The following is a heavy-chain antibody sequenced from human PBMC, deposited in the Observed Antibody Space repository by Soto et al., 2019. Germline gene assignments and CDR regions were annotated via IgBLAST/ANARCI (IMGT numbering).Heavy chain of an antibody. V-gene: IGHV1-69*13. CDR1: GGTFSSYA. D-gene: IGHD2-15*01. J-gene: IGHJ6*02. CDR2: IIPIFGTA. CDR3: ARRCGGSCYSDYYYYGMDV. Sequence: SVKVSCKASGGTFSSYAISWGRQAPGQGLEWMGGIIPIFGTANYAQKFQGRVTITADESTSTAYMELSSLRSEDTAVYYCARRCGGSCYSDYYYYGMDVWGQGTTVTVSS.